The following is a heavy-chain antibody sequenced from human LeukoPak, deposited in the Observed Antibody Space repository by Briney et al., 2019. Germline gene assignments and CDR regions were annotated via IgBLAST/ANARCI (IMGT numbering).Heavy chain of an antibody. CDR3: ARVVGATTLDI. Sequence: SETLSLTCAVYGGSFSGYYWSWIRQPPGKGLEWIGEINHSGSTNYNPSLKSRVTISVDTSKNQFSLKLSSVTAADTAVYYCARVVGATTLDIWGQGTMVTVSS. CDR2: INHSGST. D-gene: IGHD1-26*01. CDR1: GGSFSGYY. V-gene: IGHV4-34*01. J-gene: IGHJ3*02.